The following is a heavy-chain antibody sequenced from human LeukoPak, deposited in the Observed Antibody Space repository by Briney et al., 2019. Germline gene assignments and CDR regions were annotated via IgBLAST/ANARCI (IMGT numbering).Heavy chain of an antibody. V-gene: IGHV4-34*01. D-gene: IGHD1-1*01. CDR3: ASNEVVTTAGDFDY. Sequence: PSETLSLTCAVYGWTFSGYSWSWIRQPPGKGLEWIGHINHSGSTNYNPSINSRVTISVDTSKKQFYLNLPTVPPADTAVDYCASNEVVTTAGDFDYWGQGTLVTVSS. CDR1: GWTFSGYS. J-gene: IGHJ4*02. CDR2: INHSGST.